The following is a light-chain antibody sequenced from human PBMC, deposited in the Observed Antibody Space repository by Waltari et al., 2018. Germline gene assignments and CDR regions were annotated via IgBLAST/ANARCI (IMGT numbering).Light chain of an antibody. V-gene: IGLV1-44*01. J-gene: IGLJ2*01. CDR1: SSNLGYNT. CDR3: AAWDDSLNGVV. Sequence: QSVLTQPPSASGTPGQRVPMPCSGNSSNLGYNTVNWYPQLPGTAPNLLIYTNNQRPSGVPDLFSGSKSGTSASLAISGLQSEDEADYYCAAWDDSLNGVVFGGGTKLTVL. CDR2: TNN.